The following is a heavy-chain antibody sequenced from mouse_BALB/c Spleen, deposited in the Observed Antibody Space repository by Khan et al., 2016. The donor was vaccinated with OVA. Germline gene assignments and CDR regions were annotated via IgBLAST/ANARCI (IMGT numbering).Heavy chain of an antibody. V-gene: IGHV14-1*02. Sequence: VQLQQSGAELVRPGALVKLSCKASGFNITDYYMHWVKQRPDQGLELIGWIDPENGHTIYDPKFQGKASIKAETSSNTAYLQLSSLTSEDTAVYYCARRGYGNYWFAYWGQGTLVTVSA. CDR2: IDPENGHT. J-gene: IGHJ3*01. D-gene: IGHD2-1*01. CDR1: GFNITDYY. CDR3: ARRGYGNYWFAY.